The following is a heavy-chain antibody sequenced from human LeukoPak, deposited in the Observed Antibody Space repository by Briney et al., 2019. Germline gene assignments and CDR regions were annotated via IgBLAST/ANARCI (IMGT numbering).Heavy chain of an antibody. CDR3: TKGGYTTYFDY. CDR2: IRATAGTT. D-gene: IGHD6-13*01. J-gene: IGHJ4*02. Sequence: GGSLRLSCAASGLTFSSYAMTWVRQAPGKGLEWVSTIRATAGTTYYEDSVKGRFTISRDNSKNTQWLQMNSLRVEDTVVYYCTKGGYTTYFDYWGQGTLVTVSS. CDR1: GLTFSSYA. V-gene: IGHV3-23*01.